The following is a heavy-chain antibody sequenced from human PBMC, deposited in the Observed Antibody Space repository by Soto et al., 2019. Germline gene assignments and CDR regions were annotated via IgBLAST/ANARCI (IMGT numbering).Heavy chain of an antibody. Sequence: GGSLRLSXAASGFTFSDYYMSWIRQAPGKGLEWVSYISSSGSTIYYADSVKGRFTISRDNAKNSLYLQMNSLRAEDTAVYYCAREGYCSGGSCYSVWWFDPWGQGTLVTVSS. CDR2: ISSSGSTI. J-gene: IGHJ5*02. CDR3: AREGYCSGGSCYSVWWFDP. D-gene: IGHD2-15*01. V-gene: IGHV3-11*01. CDR1: GFTFSDYY.